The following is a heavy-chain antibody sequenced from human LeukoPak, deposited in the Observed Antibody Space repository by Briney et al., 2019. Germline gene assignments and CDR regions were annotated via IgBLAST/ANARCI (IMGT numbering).Heavy chain of an antibody. CDR1: GFTFSSYG. V-gene: IGHV3-33*08. Sequence: QAGGSQRPSCAASGFTFSSYGMHWVRQAPGKGLEWVAIIGSDTSNKYYADSVKGRFTISRDNSKNTLYLQMNSLRAEDTAVYYCARRGSRTYSFDYWGQGTLVTVSS. D-gene: IGHD3-10*01. J-gene: IGHJ4*02. CDR2: IGSDTSNK. CDR3: ARRGSRTYSFDY.